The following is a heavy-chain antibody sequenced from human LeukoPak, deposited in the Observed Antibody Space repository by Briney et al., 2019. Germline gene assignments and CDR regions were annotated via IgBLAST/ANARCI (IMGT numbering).Heavy chain of an antibody. CDR2: INPNSGGT. Sequence: ASVKVSCKASGYTFTGYYMHWVRQAPGQGLEWMGWINPNSGGTNYAQKFQGRVTMTRDTSISTAYMELSRLRPDDTAVYYCARDSVDIVLMVYAMDFDYWGQGTLVTVSS. D-gene: IGHD2-8*01. CDR3: ARDSVDIVLMVYAMDFDY. V-gene: IGHV1-2*02. CDR1: GYTFTGYY. J-gene: IGHJ4*02.